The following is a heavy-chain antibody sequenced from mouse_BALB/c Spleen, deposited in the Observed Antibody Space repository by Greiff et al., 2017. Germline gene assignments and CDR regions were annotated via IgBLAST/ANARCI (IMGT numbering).Heavy chain of an antibody. CDR2: IDPSDSET. V-gene: IGHV1-69*02. CDR3: AREGVGGSYFDY. CDR1: GYTFTSYW. D-gene: IGHD1-1*02. J-gene: IGHJ2*01. Sequence: VQLHQSGAELVKPGAPVKLSCKASGYTFTSYWMNWVKQRPGRGLEWIGRIDPSDSETHYNQKFKDKATLTVDKSSSTAYIQLSSLTAEDSAIYYCAREGVGGSYFDYWGQGTTLTVSS.